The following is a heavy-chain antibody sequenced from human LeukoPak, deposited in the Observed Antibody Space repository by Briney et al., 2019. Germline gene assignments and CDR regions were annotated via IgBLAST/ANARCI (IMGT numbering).Heavy chain of an antibody. Sequence: PSETLSLTCTVSGGSISSGSYYWSWIRQPAGKGLEWIGRIYTSGSTNYNPSLKSRVTISVDTSKNQFSLKLSSVTAADTAVYYCARDAGDYWGQGTLVTVSS. CDR2: IYTSGST. CDR1: GGSISSGSYY. CDR3: ARDAGDY. J-gene: IGHJ4*02. V-gene: IGHV4-61*02.